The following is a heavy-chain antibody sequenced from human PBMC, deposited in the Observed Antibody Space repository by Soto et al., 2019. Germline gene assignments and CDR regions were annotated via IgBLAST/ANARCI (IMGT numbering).Heavy chain of an antibody. D-gene: IGHD6-13*01. CDR1: GFTFSSYA. J-gene: IGHJ4*02. CDR3: AKDLILPLGSSSWLYNYFDY. Sequence: GGSLRLSCAASGFTFSSYAMSWVRQAPGKGLEWVSAISGSGGSTYYADSVKGRFTISRDNSKNTLYLKMNSLRAEDTAVYYCAKDLILPLGSSSWLYNYFDYWGKGTLVTVPS. V-gene: IGHV3-23*01. CDR2: ISGSGGST.